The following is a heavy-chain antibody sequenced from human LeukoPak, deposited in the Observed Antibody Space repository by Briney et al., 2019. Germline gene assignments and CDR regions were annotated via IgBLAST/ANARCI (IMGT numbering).Heavy chain of an antibody. Sequence: KASETLSLTCAVYGGSSRGYYWSWIRQPPGKGLEWIGEMQHSGSTKYNPSLKSRVTISVDTSKNQFSLKLSSVTAADTAVYYCARTNWFDPWGQGTLVTVAS. CDR3: ARTNWFDP. CDR2: MQHSGST. CDR1: GGSSRGYY. J-gene: IGHJ5*02. V-gene: IGHV4-34*01.